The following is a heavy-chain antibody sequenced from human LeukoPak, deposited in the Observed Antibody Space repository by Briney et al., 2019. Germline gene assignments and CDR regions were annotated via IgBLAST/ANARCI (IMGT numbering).Heavy chain of an antibody. D-gene: IGHD6-19*01. V-gene: IGHV4-59*01. J-gene: IGHJ4*02. CDR3: ARVSAGQWLEYYFDY. Sequence: SETLSLTCTVSGGSTSSYYWSWIRQPPGKGLEWIGYIYYSGSTNYNPSLKSRVTISVDTSKNQFSLKLSSVAAADTAVYYCARVSAGQWLEYYFDYWGQGTLVTVSS. CDR1: GGSTSSYY. CDR2: IYYSGST.